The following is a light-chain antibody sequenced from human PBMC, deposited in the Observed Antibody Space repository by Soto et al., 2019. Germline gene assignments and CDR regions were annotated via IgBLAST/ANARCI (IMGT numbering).Light chain of an antibody. J-gene: IGKJ1*01. CDR2: ASS. CDR1: QNIRTY. Sequence: DIQMTQSPSSLSASVGDRVTITCRASQNIRTYLNWYHQKPGKAPNLLIYASSTLQSGVPSRFSGSGSGTDFTLTISSLQPEDCATYYCQQSYSTPWTSGQGTKVEIK. V-gene: IGKV1-39*01. CDR3: QQSYSTPWT.